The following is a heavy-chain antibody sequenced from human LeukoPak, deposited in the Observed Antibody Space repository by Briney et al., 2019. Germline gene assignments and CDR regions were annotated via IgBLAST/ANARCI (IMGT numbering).Heavy chain of an antibody. Sequence: ASVKVSCKASGGTFSSYAISWVRQAPGQGLEWMGRIIPILGIANYARKFQGRVTITADKSTSTAYMELSSLRSEDTAVYYCARMGLMRGGSNWFDPWGQGTLVTVSS. CDR2: IIPILGIA. CDR3: ARMGLMRGGSNWFDP. D-gene: IGHD3-16*01. CDR1: GGTFSSYA. J-gene: IGHJ5*02. V-gene: IGHV1-69*04.